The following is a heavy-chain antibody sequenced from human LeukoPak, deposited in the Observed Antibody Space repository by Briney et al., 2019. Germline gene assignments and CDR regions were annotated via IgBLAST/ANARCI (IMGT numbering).Heavy chain of an antibody. CDR3: VRGYGFFSYYGLDV. D-gene: IGHD3-3*01. CDR2: ISTGGDR. V-gene: IGHV3-13*01. J-gene: IGHJ6*02. Sequence: GGSLRLSCAASGFTFSNYDLHWVRQGSEKSLEWVSAISTGGDRYYPDSVKGRFTISRENAKNSVYLQMDSLRAGDTAIYYCVRGYGFFSYYGLDVWGQGTTVTVSS. CDR1: GFTFSNYD.